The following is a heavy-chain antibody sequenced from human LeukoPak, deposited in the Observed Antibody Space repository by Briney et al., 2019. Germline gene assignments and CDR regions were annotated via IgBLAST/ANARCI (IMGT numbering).Heavy chain of an antibody. CDR2: IYRGGTT. J-gene: IGHJ6*03. V-gene: IGHV3-53*01. Sequence: PGGSLRLSCAASGFTVSSNFMSWVRQAPGKGLEWVSVIYRGGTTYYADSVRGRFTTSRDNSKNTLYLQMNSLRAEDTAVYYCARDGYGNNYMDVWGKGTTVTVSS. CDR1: GFTVSSNF. CDR3: ARDGYGNNYMDV. D-gene: IGHD1/OR15-1a*01.